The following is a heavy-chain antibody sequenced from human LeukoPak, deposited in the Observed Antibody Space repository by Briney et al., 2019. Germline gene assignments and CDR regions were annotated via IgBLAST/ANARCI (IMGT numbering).Heavy chain of an antibody. Sequence: GGSLRLSCADSGFTFNSYRMNWVRQTPGKGLEWVSSISSSSGYINYADSVKGRFTISRDNAKNSLYLQMNSLRAEDTAVYYCARRFTVITDWYFDLWGRGTLVTVSS. V-gene: IGHV3-21*01. CDR2: ISSSSGYI. CDR3: ARRFTVITDWYFDL. CDR1: GFTFNSYR. D-gene: IGHD4-17*01. J-gene: IGHJ2*01.